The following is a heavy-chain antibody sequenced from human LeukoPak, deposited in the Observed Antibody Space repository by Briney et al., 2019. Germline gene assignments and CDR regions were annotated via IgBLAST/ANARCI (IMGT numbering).Heavy chain of an antibody. J-gene: IGHJ5*02. CDR1: GVTFSSYA. CDR3: ARGGSARRSRRWVDP. CDR2: IITIFGTA. D-gene: IGHD6-6*01. V-gene: IGHV1-69*05. Sequence: SVKLSCKASGVTFSSYAISWVRQAPGQGLEWMGGIITIFGTANYAKKFQGRVTITTDESTSTAYMDLSSLRSEDTAVYYCARGGSARRSRRWVDPWGQGTLVTVSS.